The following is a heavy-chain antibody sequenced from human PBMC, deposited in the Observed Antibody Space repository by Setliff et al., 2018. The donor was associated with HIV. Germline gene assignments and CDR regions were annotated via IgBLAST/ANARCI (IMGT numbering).Heavy chain of an antibody. CDR3: ARPAGKGSYYGDDAFDI. D-gene: IGHD1-26*01. V-gene: IGHV4-38-2*01. Sequence: SETLSLTCDVSGFSITDGFYWAWIRQSPGKGLEWIGRMYSSGSTNYNPSLKSRVTISIDTSKNQLSLKLSSVTAADTAVYYCARPAGKGSYYGDDAFDIWGQGTMVTVSS. CDR2: MYSSGST. CDR1: GFSITDGFY. J-gene: IGHJ3*02.